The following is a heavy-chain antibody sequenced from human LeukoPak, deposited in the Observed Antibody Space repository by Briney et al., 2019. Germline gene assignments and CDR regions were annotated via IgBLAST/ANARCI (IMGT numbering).Heavy chain of an antibody. D-gene: IGHD2-15*01. CDR2: VIPIFGTA. CDR3: DERAAASDYYMDV. CDR1: GGTFSSYA. V-gene: IGHV1-69*13. Sequence: ASVKVSCKASGGTFSSYAISWVRQAPGQGLEWMGGVIPIFGTAHYAQKVQGRVTNTADESTSTAYMGLMSLRSTDTAVYYCDERAAASDYYMDVWGKGTTVTVSS. J-gene: IGHJ6*03.